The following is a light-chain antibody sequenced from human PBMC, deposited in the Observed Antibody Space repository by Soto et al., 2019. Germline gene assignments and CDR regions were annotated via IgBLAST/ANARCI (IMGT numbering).Light chain of an antibody. J-gene: IGKJ1*01. CDR2: GAS. CDR3: QQYGASLPT. CDR1: QIISNNF. Sequence: EIVLTQSPGTLSLSPGERATLSCRASQIISNNFLAWYQQKPGQTPRLLIFGASSRATGIPGRFSGSGSGTDFTLSISRLEPEDFAVYYCQQYGASLPTFGQGTKV. V-gene: IGKV3-20*01.